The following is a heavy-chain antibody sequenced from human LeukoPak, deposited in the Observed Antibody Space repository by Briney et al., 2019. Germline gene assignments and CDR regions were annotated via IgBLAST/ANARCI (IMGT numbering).Heavy chain of an antibody. D-gene: IGHD3-22*01. CDR2: IYPGDSDT. CDR1: GYSFTSYW. Sequence: GESLKISCKGSGYSFTSYWIGWVRQMPGKGLEWMGIIYPGDSDTRYSPSFQGQVTISADKFISTAYLQWSSLKASDTAMYYCARRYYYDSSGYYYAAVDAFDIWGQGTMVTVSS. J-gene: IGHJ3*02. V-gene: IGHV5-51*01. CDR3: ARRYYYDSSGYYYAAVDAFDI.